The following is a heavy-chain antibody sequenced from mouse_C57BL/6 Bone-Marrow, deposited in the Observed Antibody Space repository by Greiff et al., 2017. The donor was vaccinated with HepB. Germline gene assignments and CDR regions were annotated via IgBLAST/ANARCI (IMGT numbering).Heavy chain of an antibody. CDR2: IWSGGST. Sequence: QVQLKESGPGLVQPSQSLSITCTVSGFSLTSYGVHWVRQSPGKGLEWLGVIWSGGSTDYNAAFISRLSISKDNSKSQVFFKMNSLQADDTAIYYCARGEEYAMDYWGQGTSVTVSS. CDR1: GFSLTSYG. V-gene: IGHV2-2*01. J-gene: IGHJ4*01. CDR3: ARGEEYAMDY.